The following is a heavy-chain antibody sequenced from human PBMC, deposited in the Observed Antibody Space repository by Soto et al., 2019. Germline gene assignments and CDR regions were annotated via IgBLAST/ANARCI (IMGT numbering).Heavy chain of an antibody. CDR2: ISPDGRTT. D-gene: IGHD1-1*01. V-gene: IGHV3-7*01. Sequence: GGSLRLSCAASGFTFSSYWMNWVRHAPGKGLVWVASISPDGRTTYYVDSVKGRSTISRDNAENSVYLQMNSLRVEDTAIFYCASLLGSVTTFDNWGQGTLVTVSS. CDR3: ASLLGSVTTFDN. J-gene: IGHJ4*02. CDR1: GFTFSSYW.